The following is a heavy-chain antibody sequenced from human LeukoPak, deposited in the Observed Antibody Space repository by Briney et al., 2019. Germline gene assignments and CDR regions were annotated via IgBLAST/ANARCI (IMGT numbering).Heavy chain of an antibody. D-gene: IGHD5-12*01. CDR3: ARGRSTGYPYYFEY. Sequence: ASVKVSCKASGYTFTSYDNNWVRQATGQGLEWIGWMNPNSGSTGYAQKFQGRVTITRNTSISTAYMELSGLRSEDTAVYYCARGRSTGYPYYFEYWGQGTLVTVSS. V-gene: IGHV1-8*03. J-gene: IGHJ4*02. CDR1: GYTFTSYD. CDR2: MNPNSGST.